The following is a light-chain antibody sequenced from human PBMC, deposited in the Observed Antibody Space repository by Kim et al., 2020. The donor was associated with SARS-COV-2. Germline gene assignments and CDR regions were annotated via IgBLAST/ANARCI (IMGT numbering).Light chain of an antibody. CDR3: QHYSNSQFT. J-gene: IGKJ3*01. V-gene: IGKV3-20*01. CDR1: LSDEGGY. CDR2: GAC. Sequence: SHGREASVSGKATLSDEGGYFAWYQQKPGQTPRLLICGACDKASGIPDGYRGSESGTKFAVAISRLETEDVAVYYCQHYSNSQFTIGPETKVDI.